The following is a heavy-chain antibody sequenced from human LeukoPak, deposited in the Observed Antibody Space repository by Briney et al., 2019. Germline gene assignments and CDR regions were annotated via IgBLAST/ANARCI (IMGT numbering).Heavy chain of an antibody. CDR2: IYSGVGT. J-gene: IGHJ6*02. Sequence: PGGSLRLSCAASGFIVSSHYMSWVRQAPGKGLEWVSAIYSGVGTNYADSVKGRFTISRDNSRNTLYLQMNSLRAEDTAVYYCVRAENGMDVWGRGTAVTVS. V-gene: IGHV3-53*01. CDR3: VRAENGMDV. CDR1: GFIVSSHY.